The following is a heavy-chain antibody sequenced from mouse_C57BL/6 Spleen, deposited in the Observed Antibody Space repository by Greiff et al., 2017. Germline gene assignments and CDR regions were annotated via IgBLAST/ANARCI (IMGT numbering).Heavy chain of an antibody. V-gene: IGHV1-19*01. Sequence: SGPVLVKPGASVKMSCKASGYTFTDYYMNWVKQSHGKSLEWIGVINPYNGGTSYNQKFKGKATLTVDKSSSTAYMELNSLTSEDSAVYYCAPFEEGFAYWGQGTLVTVSA. CDR3: APFEEGFAY. J-gene: IGHJ3*01. CDR2: INPYNGGT. CDR1: GYTFTDYY.